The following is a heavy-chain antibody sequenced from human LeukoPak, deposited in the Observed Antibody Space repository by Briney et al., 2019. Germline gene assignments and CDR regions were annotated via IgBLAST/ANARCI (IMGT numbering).Heavy chain of an antibody. J-gene: IGHJ4*02. Sequence: GGSLRLSCTASGFTFGGYAMSWVRQDPGKGLQWVAVIQYDGSNKYYGDSVKGRFTISRDNSKNTLHLQMNSLRAEDTAVYYCARDLSGYGDFDYWGQGALVTVSS. V-gene: IGHV3-30*04. CDR3: ARDLSGYGDFDY. CDR2: IQYDGSNK. CDR1: GFTFGGYA. D-gene: IGHD5-18*01.